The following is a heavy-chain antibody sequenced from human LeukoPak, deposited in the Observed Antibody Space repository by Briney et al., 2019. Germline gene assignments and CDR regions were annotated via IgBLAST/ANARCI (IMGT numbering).Heavy chain of an antibody. Sequence: GESLRLSRAASGFTVSSKDMNWVRQAPGKGLEWVSSISSGSDHIYYADSVKGRFTISRDNAKNSLYLQMDSLRAEDTAVFFCARNDYASSSGYDFWGQGTLVTVSS. V-gene: IGHV3-21*01. CDR1: GFTVSSKD. J-gene: IGHJ4*02. D-gene: IGHD6-6*01. CDR3: ARNDYASSSGYDF. CDR2: ISSGSDHI.